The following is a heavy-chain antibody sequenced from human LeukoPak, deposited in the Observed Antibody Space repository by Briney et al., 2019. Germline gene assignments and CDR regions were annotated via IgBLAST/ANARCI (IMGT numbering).Heavy chain of an antibody. V-gene: IGHV3-9*01. D-gene: IGHD3-22*01. CDR2: ISWNSGSI. Sequence: PGGSLRLSCAASGFTLDDYAMHWVRQAPGKGLEWVSGISWNSGSIGYADSVKGRFTISRDNAKNSLYLQMNSLRAEDTALYYCAKDKGKSMIVVVIDYWGQGTLVTVSS. CDR3: AKDKGKSMIVVVIDY. CDR1: GFTLDDYA. J-gene: IGHJ4*02.